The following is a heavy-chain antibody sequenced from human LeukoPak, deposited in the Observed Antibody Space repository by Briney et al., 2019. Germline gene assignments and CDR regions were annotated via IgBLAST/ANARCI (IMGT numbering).Heavy chain of an antibody. J-gene: IGHJ4*02. V-gene: IGHV4-39*01. D-gene: IGHD3-22*01. Sequence: PSETLSLTCTVSRGSISSSTYYWGWIRQPPGKGLEWIGSIYYSGSTYYNLSLKSRVSISVDTSKNEFSLKLSSVTAADTAVYYCASLNYYDRSGYYYVFDYWGQGTLVTVSS. CDR1: RGSISSSTYY. CDR3: ASLNYYDRSGYYYVFDY. CDR2: IYYSGST.